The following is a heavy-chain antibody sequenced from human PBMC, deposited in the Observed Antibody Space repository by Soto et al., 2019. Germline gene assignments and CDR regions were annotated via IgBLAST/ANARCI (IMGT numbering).Heavy chain of an antibody. CDR3: ARDLYSQSSLFDP. J-gene: IGHJ5*02. CDR2: IYYSGST. CDR1: GGSISSYY. V-gene: IGHV4-59*01. D-gene: IGHD2-21*01. Sequence: SETLSLTCTVSGGSISSYYWSWIRQPPGKGLEWIGYIYYSGSTNYNPSLKSRVTISVDTSKNQFSLKLSSVTAADTAVYYCARDLYSQSSLFDPWGQGTLVTVSS.